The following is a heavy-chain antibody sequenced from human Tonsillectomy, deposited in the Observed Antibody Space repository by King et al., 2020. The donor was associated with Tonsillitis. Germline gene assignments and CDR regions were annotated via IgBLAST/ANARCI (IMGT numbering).Heavy chain of an antibody. V-gene: IGHV3-21*01. J-gene: IGHJ4*02. CDR2: ISSSSSYI. CDR1: GFTFSSYS. D-gene: IGHD4-17*01. Sequence: VQLVESGGGLVKPGGSLRVSCAASGFTFSSYSMNWVRQAPGKGLEWVSSISSSSSYISFADSVKGRLTISRDNAENSLYLQMNSLRDEDTAVYYCARSTHYGEHETCYFDYWGQGTLVTVSS. CDR3: ARSTHYGEHETCYFDY.